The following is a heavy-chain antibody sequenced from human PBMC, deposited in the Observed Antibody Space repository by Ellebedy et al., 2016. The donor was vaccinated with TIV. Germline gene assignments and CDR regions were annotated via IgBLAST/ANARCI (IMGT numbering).Heavy chain of an antibody. J-gene: IGHJ4*02. CDR1: GFTFTTYA. CDR3: AKGRGGGSDSSAPRYYFDY. V-gene: IGHV3-23*01. CDR2: IGTGGNT. Sequence: GESLKISCAASGFTFTTYAMHWVRQAPGKGLEWVSGIGTGGNTFYADSVRCRFTISRDTSKNTVFLQMNSLRAEDTAVYYCAKGRGGGSDSSAPRYYFDYWGLGTLVTVSS. D-gene: IGHD3-22*01.